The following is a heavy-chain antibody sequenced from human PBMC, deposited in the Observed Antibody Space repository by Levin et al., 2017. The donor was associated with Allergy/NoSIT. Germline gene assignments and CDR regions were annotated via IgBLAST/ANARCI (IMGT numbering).Heavy chain of an antibody. Sequence: GESLKISCAASGFTFSSYGMHWVRQAPGKGLEWVAVIWYDGSNKYYADSVKGRFTISRDNSKNTLYLQMNSLRAEDTAVYYCARDPWTTVVTPSLYWYFDLWGRGTLVTVSS. CDR3: ARDPWTTVVTPSLYWYFDL. CDR1: GFTFSSYG. D-gene: IGHD4-23*01. V-gene: IGHV3-33*01. J-gene: IGHJ2*01. CDR2: IWYDGSNK.